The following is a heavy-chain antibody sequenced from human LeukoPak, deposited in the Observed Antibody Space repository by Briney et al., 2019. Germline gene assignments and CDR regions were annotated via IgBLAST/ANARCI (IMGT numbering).Heavy chain of an antibody. CDR1: GFTFSSYS. Sequence: TAGGSLRLSCAASGFTFSSYSMNWVRQAPGKGLEGVSSISSSSSSIYYADSVKGRFPISRENAKNSLYLQMNSLRAEDTAVYYCAREVPQYSGSYNYWGQGILVTVSS. CDR2: ISSSSSSI. CDR3: AREVPQYSGSYNY. J-gene: IGHJ4*02. D-gene: IGHD1-26*01. V-gene: IGHV3-21*01.